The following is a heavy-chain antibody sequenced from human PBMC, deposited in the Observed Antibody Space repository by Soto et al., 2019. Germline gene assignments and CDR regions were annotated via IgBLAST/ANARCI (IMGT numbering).Heavy chain of an antibody. CDR2: IYYSGST. CDR1: GGSISSSSYY. Sequence: QLQLQESGPGLVKPSETLSLTCTVSGGSISSSSYYWGWIRQPPGKGLEWIGSIYYSGSTYYNPSLKSRVTISVDTSKNQFSLKLSSVTAADTAVYYCARHRIVGATIAWFDPWGQGTLVTVSS. V-gene: IGHV4-39*01. J-gene: IGHJ5*02. CDR3: ARHRIVGATIAWFDP. D-gene: IGHD1-26*01.